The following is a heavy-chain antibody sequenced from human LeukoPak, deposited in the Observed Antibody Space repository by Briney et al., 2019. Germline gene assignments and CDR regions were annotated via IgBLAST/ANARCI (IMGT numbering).Heavy chain of an antibody. CDR3: ARGRGAFHGYENFDF. D-gene: IGHD5-12*01. Sequence: GESLKISCKTSGYKFSNFWIGWVRQAPGKGLEWMGVLYPDDSDTRYSPSFQGQVTISADKSIRTAYLQRRSLKASDTGLYYCARGRGAFHGYENFDFWGQGTPVTVSS. J-gene: IGHJ4*02. CDR1: GYKFSNFW. V-gene: IGHV5-51*01. CDR2: LYPDDSDT.